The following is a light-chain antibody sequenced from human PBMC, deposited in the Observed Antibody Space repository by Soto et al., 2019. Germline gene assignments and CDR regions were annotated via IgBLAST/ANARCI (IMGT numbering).Light chain of an antibody. Sequence: DIQMTQSPSSLSASVGDRVTITCRARHSISSWLAWYQQKPGKAPKLLIYDASSLESGVPSRFSGSGSGTDFTLTISSLEPEDFAVYYCQQRSNWITFGQGTRLENK. J-gene: IGKJ5*01. CDR1: HSISSW. CDR3: QQRSNWIT. V-gene: IGKV1-5*01. CDR2: DAS.